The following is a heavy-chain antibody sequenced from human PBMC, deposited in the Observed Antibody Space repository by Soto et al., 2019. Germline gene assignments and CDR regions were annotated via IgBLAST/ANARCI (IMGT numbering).Heavy chain of an antibody. CDR3: ARGGNRYCIRAAAIRKWSDP. CDR2: ISHDGSDK. Sequence: PGGSLRLSCAASGFTFSSYAMHWVRQAPGKGLEWVALISHDGSDKDYADSVKGRFTISRDNSRNTLFLQMNSLRAEDTAVYYCARGGNRYCIRAAAIRKWSDPWGQGTLVTSPQ. D-gene: IGHD2-2*01. V-gene: IGHV3-30-3*01. J-gene: IGHJ5*02. CDR1: GFTFSSYA.